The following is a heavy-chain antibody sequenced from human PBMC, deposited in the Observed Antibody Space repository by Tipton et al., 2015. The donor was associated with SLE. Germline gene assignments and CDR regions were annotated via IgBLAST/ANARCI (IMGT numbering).Heavy chain of an antibody. CDR2: ISGSGAST. J-gene: IGHJ4*02. D-gene: IGHD3-3*01. CDR3: SKARDYDFWTGYYDY. Sequence: SLRLSCAASGFTFSNYAMGWVRQAPGKGLEWVSGISGSGASTYFGDSVRGRCTISRDNSKNTLVLQMHSLRAEDTAVYYCSKARDYDFWTGYYDYWGQGTLVIVPS. V-gene: IGHV3-23*01. CDR1: GFTFSNYA.